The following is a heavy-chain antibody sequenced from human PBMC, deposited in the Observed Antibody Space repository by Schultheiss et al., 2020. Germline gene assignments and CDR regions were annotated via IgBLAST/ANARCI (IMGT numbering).Heavy chain of an antibody. CDR3: ARHSYCTSTSCPGDY. V-gene: IGHV5-10-1*04. D-gene: IGHD2-2*01. Sequence: GESLKITCKGSGYSFTSYYITWVRQMPGKGLEWMGRIDPSDSYTNYSPSFQGQVTISADKSISTAYLQWSSLKASDTAMYYCARHSYCTSTSCPGDYWGQGALVTVSS. CDR1: GYSFTSYY. CDR2: IDPSDSYT. J-gene: IGHJ4*02.